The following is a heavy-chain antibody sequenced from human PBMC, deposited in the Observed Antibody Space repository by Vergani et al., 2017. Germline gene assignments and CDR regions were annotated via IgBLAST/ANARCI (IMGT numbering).Heavy chain of an antibody. J-gene: IGHJ4*02. D-gene: IGHD1-20*01. CDR2: ISSSRLDV. Sequence: EVQLLESGGGLVQPGGSLRLSCAASGFTFSSYAMNWIRQAPGKGLEWVAYISSSRLDVAYADFVRGRFTVSRNNAKNTLNLQMNNLGVEDTAVYYCARGGLVTATTIDYWGQGTLVNVSS. V-gene: IGHV3-48*04. CDR1: GFTFSSYA. CDR3: ARGGLVTATTIDY.